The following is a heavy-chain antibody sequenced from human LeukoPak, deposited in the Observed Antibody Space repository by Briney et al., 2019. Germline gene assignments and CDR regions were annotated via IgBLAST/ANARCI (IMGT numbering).Heavy chain of an antibody. J-gene: IGHJ4*02. CDR2: IKNDGSEI. CDR3: ATDRGWRTSGYYLYYFEY. CDR1: GFVFRNYF. V-gene: IGHV3-7*01. D-gene: IGHD3-3*01. Sequence: PGGSLRLSCAASGFVFRNYFMSWVRQAPGKGLGWVASIKNDGSEIYYVDSVRGRYTISRDNTKNSLYLQMSSLRAEDTAVYYCATDRGWRTSGYYLYYFEYWGQGTLVTFSS.